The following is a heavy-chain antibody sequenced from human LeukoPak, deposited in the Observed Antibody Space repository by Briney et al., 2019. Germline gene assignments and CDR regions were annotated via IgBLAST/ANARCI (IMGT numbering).Heavy chain of an antibody. CDR3: ARARVIPASFDD. CDR2: IYTSGRT. CDR1: GGSITFGSYY. D-gene: IGHD3-16*02. Sequence: PSETLSLTCTVSGGSITFGSYYWTWIRQPAGKGLEWIGHIYTSGRTFYNPSLKSRVTISMDTSMNQFSLRLNSVTVADTAVYYCARARVIPASFDDWGQGALVTVSS. J-gene: IGHJ4*02. V-gene: IGHV4-61*09.